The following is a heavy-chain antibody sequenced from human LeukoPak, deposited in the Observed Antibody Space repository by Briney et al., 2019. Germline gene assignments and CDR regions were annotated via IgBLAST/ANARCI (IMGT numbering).Heavy chain of an antibody. V-gene: IGHV3-7*01. D-gene: IGHD5-12*01. J-gene: IGHJ4*02. CDR3: AKNSGLHDL. CDR2: INLAGSET. CDR1: GFNFAGFW. Sequence: GGSLRLSCAAPGFNFAGFWMTWIRQALGRGPEWVANINLAGSETYYLDSVKGRFTISRDNAKNSLYLQMDSLRAEDTALYYCAKNSGLHDLWGQGTLVTVSS.